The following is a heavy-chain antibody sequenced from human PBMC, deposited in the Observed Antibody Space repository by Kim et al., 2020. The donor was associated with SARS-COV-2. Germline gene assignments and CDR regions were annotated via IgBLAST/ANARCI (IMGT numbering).Heavy chain of an antibody. D-gene: IGHD3-3*01. CDR3: AAGRQLPFTTGSTDVLRFLEWFSAQ. CDR2: IVVGSGNT. V-gene: IGHV1-58*01. Sequence: SVKVSCKASGFTFTSSAVQWVRQARGQRLEWIGWIVVGSGNTNYAQKFQERVTITRDMSTSTAYMELSSLRSEDTAVYYCAAGRQLPFTTGSTDVLRFLEWFSAQWGQGTLVTVSS. J-gene: IGHJ4*02. CDR1: GFTFTSSA.